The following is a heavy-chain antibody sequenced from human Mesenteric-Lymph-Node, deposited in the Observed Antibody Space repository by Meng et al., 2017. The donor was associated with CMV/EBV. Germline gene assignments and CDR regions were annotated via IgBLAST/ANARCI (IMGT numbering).Heavy chain of an antibody. Sequence: YTFTSYAMNWVRQAPGQGLEWMGWISAYNGNINYAQNLQGRVTMTTDTSTSTAYMELKSLRSDDTAVYYCARAYILTASGPGWFDPWGQGTLVTVSS. J-gene: IGHJ5*02. CDR2: ISAYNGNI. V-gene: IGHV1-18*01. CDR3: ARAYILTASGPGWFDP. D-gene: IGHD3-9*01. CDR1: YTFTSYA.